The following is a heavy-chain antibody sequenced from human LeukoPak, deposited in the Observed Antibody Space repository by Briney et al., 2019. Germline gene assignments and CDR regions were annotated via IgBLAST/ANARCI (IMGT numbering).Heavy chain of an antibody. CDR3: ARDAGWGYYDL. D-gene: IGHD1-26*01. J-gene: IGHJ4*02. CDR2: IDKHGSGK. CDR1: GFTFSTSW. V-gene: IGHV3-7*01. Sequence: GGSLRLSCVASGFTFSTSWVTWVRQAPGKGLEWVANIDKHGSGKHYVDSVKSRFAISRDYASNSVFLQMGSLRAEDTSVYYCARDAGWGYYDLWGQGTPVTVSS.